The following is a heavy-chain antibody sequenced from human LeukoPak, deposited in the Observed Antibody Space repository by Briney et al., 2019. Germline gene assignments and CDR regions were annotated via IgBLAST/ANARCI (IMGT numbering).Heavy chain of an antibody. J-gene: IGHJ6*02. CDR1: GDSFRSNTYY. CDR3: ARELDYYDSSFRENGMDV. CDR2: VYYSGST. Sequence: SETLSLTCTVSGDSFRSNTYYWGWIRQPPGKGLEWIGSVYYSGSTYYNTSLRSRVSISVDKSKNQFSLKLSSVTAADTAMYYCARELDYYDSSFRENGMDVWGQGTTVTVSS. D-gene: IGHD3-22*01. V-gene: IGHV4-39*02.